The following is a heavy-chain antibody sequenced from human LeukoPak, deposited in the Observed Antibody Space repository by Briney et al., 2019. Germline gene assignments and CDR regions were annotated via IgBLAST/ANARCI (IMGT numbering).Heavy chain of an antibody. V-gene: IGHV3-33*08. Sequence: GGSLRLSCAASGFTFSSYGMHWVRQAPGKGLEWVAVIWYDGSNKYYADSVKGRFTISRDNSKNTLYLQMNSLRAEDTAVYYCARGSNYGDSGWFDPWGQGTLVTVSS. J-gene: IGHJ5*02. CDR1: GFTFSSYG. CDR2: IWYDGSNK. D-gene: IGHD4-17*01. CDR3: ARGSNYGDSGWFDP.